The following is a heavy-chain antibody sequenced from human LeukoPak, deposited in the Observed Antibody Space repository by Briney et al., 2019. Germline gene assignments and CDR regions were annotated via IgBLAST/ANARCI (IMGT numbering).Heavy chain of an antibody. CDR2: IYPGDSDT. CDR3: ARHFHHYYMDV. CDR1: GYSFTSYW. Sequence: GESLNISCKGSGYSFTSYWIGWVRQMPGKGLEWMGIIYPGDSDTRNSPSFQGQVTISADKSTSTAYLQWSSLKASDTAIYYCARHFHHYYMDVWGKGTTVTVSS. J-gene: IGHJ6*03. V-gene: IGHV5-51*01.